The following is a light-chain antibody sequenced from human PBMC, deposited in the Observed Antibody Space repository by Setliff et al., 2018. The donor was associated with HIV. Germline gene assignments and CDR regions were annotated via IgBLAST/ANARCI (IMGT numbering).Light chain of an antibody. V-gene: IGLV2-23*02. CDR2: DVT. CDR1: SSDIGDYES. Sequence: QSVLTQPASVSGSTGQSIIISCTGSSSDIGDYESVSWYQQHPGEVPKLMIYDVTKRPSGVSNRFSASKSGNTASLTISGLQAEDAAHYYCCSSAGGDTWIFGGGTQLTVL. CDR3: CSSAGGDTWI. J-gene: IGLJ2*01.